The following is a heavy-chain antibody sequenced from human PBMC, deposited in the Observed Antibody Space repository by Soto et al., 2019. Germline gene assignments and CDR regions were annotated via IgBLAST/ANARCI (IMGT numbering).Heavy chain of an antibody. Sequence: GGSLRLSCAASGFTFSSYAMSWVRQAPGKGLEWVSAISGSGGSTYYADSVKGRFTISRDNSKNTLYLQMNSLRAEDTAVYYCAKGRSSGWYFYYYYGMDVWGQGTTVTVSS. CDR3: AKGRSSGWYFYYYYGMDV. D-gene: IGHD6-19*01. CDR2: ISGSGGST. V-gene: IGHV3-23*01. J-gene: IGHJ6*02. CDR1: GFTFSSYA.